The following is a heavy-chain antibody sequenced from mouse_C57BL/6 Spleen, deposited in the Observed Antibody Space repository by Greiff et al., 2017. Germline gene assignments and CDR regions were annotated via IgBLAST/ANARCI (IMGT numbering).Heavy chain of an antibody. Sequence: QVHVKQSGAELVKPGASVKLSCKASGYTFTSYWMHWVKQRPGQGLEWIGMIHPNSGSTNYNEKFKSKATLTVDKSSSTAYMQLSSLTSEDSAVYYCARIGGLRRDYAMDYWGQGTSVTVSS. V-gene: IGHV1-64*01. D-gene: IGHD2-4*01. CDR3: ARIGGLRRDYAMDY. J-gene: IGHJ4*01. CDR1: GYTFTSYW. CDR2: IHPNSGST.